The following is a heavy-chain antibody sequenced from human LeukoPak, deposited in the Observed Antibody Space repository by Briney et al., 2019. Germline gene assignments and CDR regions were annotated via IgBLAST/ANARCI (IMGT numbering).Heavy chain of an antibody. D-gene: IGHD1-26*01. J-gene: IGHJ3*02. CDR2: ISSSSSYI. CDR3: ARVVSGSYQEEDAFDI. Sequence: PGGSLRLSCAASGFTFSSYSMNWVRQAPGKGLEWVSSISSSSSYIYYADSVKGRFTISRDNAKNSLYLQMNSLRAEDTAVYYCARVVSGSYQEEDAFDIWGQGTMVAVSS. CDR1: GFTFSSYS. V-gene: IGHV3-21*01.